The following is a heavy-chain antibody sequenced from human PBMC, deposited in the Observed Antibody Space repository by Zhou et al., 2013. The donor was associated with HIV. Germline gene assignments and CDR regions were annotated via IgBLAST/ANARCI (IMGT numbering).Heavy chain of an antibody. CDR1: GGSFRSYA. Sequence: VQLVQSGAEVKKPGSSVKVSCKASGGSFRSYAISWVREAPGQGLDWMGGFIPISGITKSAQKFQGRVTITADESASTFYMELSSLRSADTAVYYCARGLGLRWYGDAFDIWGQGTMVTVSS. J-gene: IGHJ3*02. V-gene: IGHV1-69*12. CDR3: ARGLGLRWYGDAFDI. CDR2: FIPISGIT. D-gene: IGHD4-17*01.